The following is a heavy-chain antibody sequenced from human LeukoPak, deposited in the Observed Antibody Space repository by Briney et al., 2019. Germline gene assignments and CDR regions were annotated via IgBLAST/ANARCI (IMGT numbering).Heavy chain of an antibody. V-gene: IGHV3-11*04. CDR1: GFTFSDYY. Sequence: GGSLRLSCAASGFTFSDYYMSWIRQAPGKGLEWVSYIGSSGSPIYYADSVKGRFTISRDNARNSLYLQMNSLRAEDTAVYYCATDRATQYFDYWGQGTLVSVSS. CDR2: IGSSGSPI. D-gene: IGHD2-15*01. J-gene: IGHJ4*02. CDR3: ATDRATQYFDY.